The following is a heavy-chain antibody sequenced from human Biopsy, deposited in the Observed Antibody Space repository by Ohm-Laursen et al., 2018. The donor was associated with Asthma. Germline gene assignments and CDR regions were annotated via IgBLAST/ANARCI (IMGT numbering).Heavy chain of an antibody. CDR1: GFVYSQGG. CDR3: ARQSGQEYGDSIPFDT. D-gene: IGHD3-22*01. V-gene: IGHV3-30*03. Sequence: SLRLSCAAPGFVYSQGGRHWVRQGPGKGLEWVALVSSDGHNKYYEDSVKGRFTISRDNSRNRLYLQINSLTVEDSAVYFCARQSGQEYGDSIPFDTWGQGTKAAVSS. J-gene: IGHJ3*02. CDR2: VSSDGHNK.